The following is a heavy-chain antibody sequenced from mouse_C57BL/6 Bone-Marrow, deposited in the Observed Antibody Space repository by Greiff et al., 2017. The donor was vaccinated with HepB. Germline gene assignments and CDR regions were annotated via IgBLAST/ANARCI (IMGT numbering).Heavy chain of an antibody. CDR1: GFTFSDFY. CDR3: ARDAMDY. J-gene: IGHJ4*01. CDR2: SRNKAYDYTT. V-gene: IGHV7-1*01. Sequence: EVQVVESGGGLVQSGRSLRLSCATSGFTFSDFYMEWVRQAPGKGLEWIAASRNKAYDYTTEYSASVKGRFIVARDTSQSILYLQMNALRAEDTAIYYCARDAMDYWGQGTSVTVSS.